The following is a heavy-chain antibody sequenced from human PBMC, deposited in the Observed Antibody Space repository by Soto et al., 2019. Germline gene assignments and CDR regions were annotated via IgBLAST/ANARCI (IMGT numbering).Heavy chain of an antibody. CDR3: VRVGWGYSFGNGLDA. J-gene: IGHJ6*02. Sequence: PSRAASGFIFSDTSMPRGRPAPGKGPEWVAAIQHDASNIYYADSVKGRFTISRDNSKNMLYLQMNDLTAEDTAMYYCVRVGWGYSFGNGLDAWGQGTTVTVSS. CDR2: IQHDASNI. CDR1: GFIFSDTS. D-gene: IGHD5-18*01. V-gene: IGHV3-30-3*01.